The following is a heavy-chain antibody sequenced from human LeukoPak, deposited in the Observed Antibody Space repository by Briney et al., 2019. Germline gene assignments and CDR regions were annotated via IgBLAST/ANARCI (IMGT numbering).Heavy chain of an antibody. J-gene: IGHJ6*03. CDR2: IYTSGST. CDR1: GGPISSGSYY. CDR3: ARDRSWGFYGGNSLYYYYYMDV. D-gene: IGHD4-23*01. Sequence: SETLPLTCTVSGGPISSGSYYWSWIRQPAGKGLEWIGRIYTSGSTNYNPSLKSRVTISVDTSKNQFSLKLSSVTAADTAVYYCARDRSWGFYGGNSLYYYYYMDVWGKGTTVTVSS. V-gene: IGHV4-61*02.